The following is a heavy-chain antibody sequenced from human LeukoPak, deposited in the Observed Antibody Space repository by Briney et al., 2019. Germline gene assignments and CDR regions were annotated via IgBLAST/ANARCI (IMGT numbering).Heavy chain of an antibody. Sequence: PGGSLRLSCAASGFTFSSYAMHWVRQAPGKGLEWVADISYDGSNKYYADSVKGRFTISRDNSKNTLYLQMNSLRAEDTAVYYCARDRSDGNPQYYFDYWGQGTLVTVSS. J-gene: IGHJ4*02. V-gene: IGHV3-30*04. D-gene: IGHD4-23*01. CDR2: ISYDGSNK. CDR3: ARDRSDGNPQYYFDY. CDR1: GFTFSSYA.